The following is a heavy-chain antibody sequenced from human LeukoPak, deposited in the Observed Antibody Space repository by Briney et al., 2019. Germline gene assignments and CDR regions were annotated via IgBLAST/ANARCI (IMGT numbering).Heavy chain of an antibody. J-gene: IGHJ4*02. CDR1: GFTFDDYA. V-gene: IGHV3-9*01. CDR2: ISWNSGSI. D-gene: IGHD3-16*02. CDR3: ARGHGYDYVWGSYRYDY. Sequence: GGSLRLSCAASGFTFDDYAMHWVRQAPGKGLEWVSGISWNSGSIGYVDSVKGRFTISRDNAKNSLYLQMNSLRAEDTAVYYCARGHGYDYVWGSYRYDYWGQGTLVTVSS.